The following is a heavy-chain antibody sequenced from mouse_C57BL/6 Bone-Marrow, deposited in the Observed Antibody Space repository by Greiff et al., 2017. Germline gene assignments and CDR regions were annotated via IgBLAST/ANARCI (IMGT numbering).Heavy chain of an antibody. CDR2: IDPSDSYT. J-gene: IGHJ3*01. Sequence: QVQLQQPGAELVRPGTSVKLSCKASGYTFTSSWMHWVKQRPGQGLEWIGVIDPSDSYTNYNQKFKGKATLTVDTSSSTAYMQLISLTSEDSAVYDCERLWFAYWGQGTLVTVSA. CDR3: ERLWFAY. CDR1: GYTFTSSW. V-gene: IGHV1-59*01.